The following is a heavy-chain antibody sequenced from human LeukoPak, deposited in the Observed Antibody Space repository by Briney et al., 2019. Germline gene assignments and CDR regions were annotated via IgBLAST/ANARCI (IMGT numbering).Heavy chain of an antibody. CDR2: ISSSSSYI. J-gene: IGHJ4*02. CDR1: GFTFSSYS. D-gene: IGHD3-22*01. V-gene: IGHV3-21*01. CDR3: ATTPYETYYYDSSGYRTHDY. Sequence: PAGSLRLSCAASGFTFSSYSMHWVRQAPGKGLEWVSSISSSSSYIYYADSVKGRFTISRDNAKNSLYLQMNSLRAEDTAVYYCATTPYETYYYDSSGYRTHDYWGQGTLVTVSS.